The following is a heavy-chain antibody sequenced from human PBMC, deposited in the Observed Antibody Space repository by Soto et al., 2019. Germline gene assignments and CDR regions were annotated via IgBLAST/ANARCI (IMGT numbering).Heavy chain of an antibody. CDR1: GFTFSSYG. CDR2: IWYDESNK. CDR3: ASLIIVEPAAPDY. Sequence: GGSLRLSCAASGFTFSSYGMHWVRQAPGKGLEWVAVIWYDESNKYYADSVKGRFTISRDNAKNTLYLQMNSLRVEDTAVYYCASLIIVEPAAPDYWGQGTLVTVSS. J-gene: IGHJ4*02. V-gene: IGHV3-33*03. D-gene: IGHD2-2*01.